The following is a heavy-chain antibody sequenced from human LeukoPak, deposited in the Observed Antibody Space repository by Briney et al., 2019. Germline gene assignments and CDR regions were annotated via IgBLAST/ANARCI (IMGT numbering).Heavy chain of an antibody. CDR3: AKDLWWFGEYDAFDI. J-gene: IGHJ3*02. CDR2: ISTTGSYI. D-gene: IGHD3-10*01. Sequence: GGSLRLSCAASGFTFSNYNMNWVRQAPGKGLEWLSSISTTGSYIYYADSVKGRFTISRDNAKNSLYLQMNSLMAEDTAVYYCAKDLWWFGEYDAFDIWGQGTMVTVSS. CDR1: GFTFSNYN. V-gene: IGHV3-21*04.